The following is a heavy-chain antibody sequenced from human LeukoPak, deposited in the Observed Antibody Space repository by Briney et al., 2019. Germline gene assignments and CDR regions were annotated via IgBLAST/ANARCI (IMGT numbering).Heavy chain of an antibody. D-gene: IGHD2-15*01. Sequence: GASVKVSCKASGYTFTGYYMHWVRQAPGQGLEWMGWINPNSGGTNYAQKFQGRVTMTRDTSMSTAYMELSRLRSDDTAVYYCARDNVVVVVAAVDAFDIWGQGTMVTVSS. CDR3: ARDNVVVVVAAVDAFDI. J-gene: IGHJ3*02. V-gene: IGHV1-2*02. CDR2: INPNSGGT. CDR1: GYTFTGYY.